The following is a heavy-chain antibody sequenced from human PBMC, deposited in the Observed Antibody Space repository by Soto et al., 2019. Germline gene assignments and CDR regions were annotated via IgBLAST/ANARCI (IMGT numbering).Heavy chain of an antibody. CDR3: AGIAGYNEPLDY. V-gene: IGHV4-59*01. CDR2: TYHIGST. J-gene: IGHJ4*02. D-gene: IGHD3-10*01. CDR1: GVSIRSYF. Sequence: SETRSLTCTVAGVSIRSYFWSWIRQPPGRGREWIGYTYHIGSTNYSPFLKSRVAISVDTLVNQFSLKWNSCTAAATAVYYFAGIAGYNEPLDYWGQGTPVTVSS.